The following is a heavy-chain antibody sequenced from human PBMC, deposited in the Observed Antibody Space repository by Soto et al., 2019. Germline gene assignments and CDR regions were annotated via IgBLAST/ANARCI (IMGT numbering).Heavy chain of an antibody. J-gene: IGHJ2*01. Sequence: QLQLQESGPGLVKPSETLSLTCTVSGGSISSSSYYWGWIRQPPGKGLEWIGSIYYSGSTYYNPSLKSRVTIAVDTSKILFSRKLSSVTAADTAVYYCASHGAFLGDIEHFALWGRAPLVTVSS. CDR3: ASHGAFLGDIEHFAL. CDR2: IYYSGST. D-gene: IGHD3-16*01. CDR1: GGSISSSSYY. V-gene: IGHV4-39*01.